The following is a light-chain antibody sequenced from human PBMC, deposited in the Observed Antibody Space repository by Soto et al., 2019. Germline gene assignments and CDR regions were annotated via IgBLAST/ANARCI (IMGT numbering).Light chain of an antibody. Sequence: QSVLTQPPSVSGAPGQRVTISCTGSSSNIGAGYDVHWYQQLPRTAPRLLIYGNSNRPSGVPDRFSGSKSGTSASLAITGLQAEDEADYYCQSYDGSLSGSVFGGGTKLIVL. V-gene: IGLV1-40*01. CDR1: SSNIGAGYD. CDR2: GNS. J-gene: IGLJ2*01. CDR3: QSYDGSLSGSV.